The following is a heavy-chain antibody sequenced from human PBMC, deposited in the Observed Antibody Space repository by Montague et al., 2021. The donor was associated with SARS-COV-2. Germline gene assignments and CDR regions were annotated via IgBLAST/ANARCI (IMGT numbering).Heavy chain of an antibody. CDR2: VYTSGST. CDR1: GVSISSGTYY. Sequence: TLSLTCTVSGVSISSGTYYWSWIRQPAGKGLEWIRRVYTSGSTNYNPSLKSRATLSVDTSKNQFSLKLRSVTAADTAVYFCATTGLGGASWFDPWGQGTLVAVSS. D-gene: IGHD1-26*01. CDR3: ATTGLGGASWFDP. V-gene: IGHV4-61*02. J-gene: IGHJ5*02.